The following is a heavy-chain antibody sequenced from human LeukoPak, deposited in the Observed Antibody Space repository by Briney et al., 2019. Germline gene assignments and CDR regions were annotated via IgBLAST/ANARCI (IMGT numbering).Heavy chain of an antibody. J-gene: IGHJ4*02. CDR2: MNPNSGNT. Sequence: GASVKVSCKASGYTFTSYDINWVRQATGQGLEWMGWMNPNSGNTGYAQKIQGRVTITRNTSISTAYMELSSLRSEDTAVYYCARGGLYCSGGSCYLDYWGQGTLVTVSS. CDR1: GYTFTSYD. V-gene: IGHV1-8*03. CDR3: ARGGLYCSGGSCYLDY. D-gene: IGHD2-15*01.